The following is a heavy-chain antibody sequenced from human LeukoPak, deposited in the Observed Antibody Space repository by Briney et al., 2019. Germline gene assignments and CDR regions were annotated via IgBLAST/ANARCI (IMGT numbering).Heavy chain of an antibody. V-gene: IGHV4-4*07. CDR2: IYTRGST. D-gene: IGHD2-15*01. Sequence: SETLSLTCTVSGGSINNYYWSWIRQPAGKGLEWIGRIYTRGSTNYNPSLKSRVTMSVDTSKNRFSLKLSSVTAADTAVYYCARGRYCSADICSGGDAFDIWGQGTMVSVSS. J-gene: IGHJ3*02. CDR3: ARGRYCSADICSGGDAFDI. CDR1: GGSINNYY.